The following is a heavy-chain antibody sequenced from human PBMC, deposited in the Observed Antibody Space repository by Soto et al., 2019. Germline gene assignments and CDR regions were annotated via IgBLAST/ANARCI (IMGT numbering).Heavy chain of an antibody. V-gene: IGHV1-3*01. CDR1: GYTFRNYA. D-gene: IGHD6-19*01. CDR3: ARDGAVAGNISFDF. CDR2: INAGNGNT. J-gene: IGHJ4*02. Sequence: ASVKVSCKASGYTFRNYAMHWVRQAPGQRPEWMGWINAGNGNTKYSQKFQDRVTITRDTSASTAYMELSSLRSEDTAVYYCARDGAVAGNISFDFWGQGTLVTVSS.